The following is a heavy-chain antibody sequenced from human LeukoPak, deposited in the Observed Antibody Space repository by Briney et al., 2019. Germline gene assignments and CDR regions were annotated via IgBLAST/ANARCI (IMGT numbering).Heavy chain of an antibody. CDR3: ARGTTPYLDY. Sequence: ASVKVSCKASGYTFTNYYIHWVRQAPGQGLEWMGITDPIGGSTNYAQKFQGRVTMTRDTSTSTVYMELSSLRSEDSAVYYCARGTTPYLDYWGQVTLVTASS. CDR2: TDPIGGST. CDR1: GYTFTNYY. V-gene: IGHV1-46*01. J-gene: IGHJ4*02. D-gene: IGHD4-11*01.